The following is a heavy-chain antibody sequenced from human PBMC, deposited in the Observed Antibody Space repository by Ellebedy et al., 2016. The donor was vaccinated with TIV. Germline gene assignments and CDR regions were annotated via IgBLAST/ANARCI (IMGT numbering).Heavy chain of an antibody. CDR1: GFTFSSYA. J-gene: IGHJ4*02. D-gene: IGHD3-22*01. Sequence: GESLKISCAASGFTFSSYAMSWVRQAPGKGLEWVSTISGTGDSTYYADSVKGRFTISRDDAKNTVYLHMNSLGADDTAVYYCARGGYDAFYLDYWGQGILVTVSS. CDR3: ARGGYDAFYLDY. CDR2: ISGTGDST. V-gene: IGHV3-23*01.